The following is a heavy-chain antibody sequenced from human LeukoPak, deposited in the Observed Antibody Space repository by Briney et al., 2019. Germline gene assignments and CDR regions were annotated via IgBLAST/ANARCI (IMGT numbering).Heavy chain of an antibody. J-gene: IGHJ6*02. CDR1: GYTFTGYY. CDR2: INPNSGGT. D-gene: IGHD3-10*01. Sequence: ASVKVSCKASGYTFTGYYMHWVRQAPGQGLEWMGWINPNSGGTNYAQKFQGRVTMTRDTSISTAYMELSRLRSDDTAVYYCARWGIWYGSGSYYHPYYYYGMDVWGQGTTVTVSS. V-gene: IGHV1-2*02. CDR3: ARWGIWYGSGSYYHPYYYYGMDV.